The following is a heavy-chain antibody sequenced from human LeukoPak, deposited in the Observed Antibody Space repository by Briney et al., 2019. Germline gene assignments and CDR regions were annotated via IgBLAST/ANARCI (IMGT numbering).Heavy chain of an antibody. CDR1: GGSFSGYY. V-gene: IGHV4-34*01. Sequence: PSETLSLTCAVYGGSFSGYYWSWIRQPPGKGLEWIGEINHSGSTNYNPSLKSRVTISVDTSKNQFSLKLSSVTAADTAVYYCASRYCSGGSCYSAIGYWGQGTLVTVSS. CDR2: INHSGST. D-gene: IGHD2-15*01. J-gene: IGHJ4*02. CDR3: ASRYCSGGSCYSAIGY.